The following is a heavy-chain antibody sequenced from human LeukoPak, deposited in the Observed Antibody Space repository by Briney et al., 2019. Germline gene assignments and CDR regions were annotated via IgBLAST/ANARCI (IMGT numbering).Heavy chain of an antibody. V-gene: IGHV3-21*01. CDR1: GFTFSSYA. Sequence: GGSLRLSCAASGFTFSSYAMSWVRQAPGKGLEWVSSISSSSSYIYYADSVKGRFTISRDNAKNSLYLQMNSLRAEDTAVYYCARARTTVTTLSNWFDPWGQGTLVTVSS. J-gene: IGHJ5*02. CDR3: ARARTTVTTLSNWFDP. CDR2: ISSSSSYI. D-gene: IGHD4-17*01.